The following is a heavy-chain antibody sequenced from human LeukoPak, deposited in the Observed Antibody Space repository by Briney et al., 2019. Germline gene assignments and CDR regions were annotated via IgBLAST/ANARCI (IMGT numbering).Heavy chain of an antibody. CDR1: GFTFTSYW. CDR3: AKAPVTSCRGAFCYPFDS. D-gene: IGHD2-15*01. CDR2: TSSSDDGK. Sequence: PGGSLRLSCVASGFTFTSYWMSWVRRAPGKGLEWVSATSSSDDGKYYADSVRGRFTISRDNSRNTMYLQMNSLRAEDAAVYYCAKAPVTSCRGAFCYPFDSWGQGTLVTVSS. V-gene: IGHV3-23*01. J-gene: IGHJ4*02.